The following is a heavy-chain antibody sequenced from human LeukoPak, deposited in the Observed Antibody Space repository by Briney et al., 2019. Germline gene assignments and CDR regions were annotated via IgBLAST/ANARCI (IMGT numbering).Heavy chain of an antibody. Sequence: GGSLRLSCAASGFTVSSDYMSWVRQAPGKGLEWVSLISGDGGSTYYADSVKGRFTISRDNSKNSLYLQMNSLGTEDTALYYCAKDGRIDDFWSGYYHTLAWMGFDYWGQGTLVTVSS. CDR1: GFTVSSDY. CDR3: AKDGRIDDFWSGYYHTLAWMGFDY. V-gene: IGHV3-43*02. CDR2: ISGDGGST. J-gene: IGHJ4*02. D-gene: IGHD3-3*01.